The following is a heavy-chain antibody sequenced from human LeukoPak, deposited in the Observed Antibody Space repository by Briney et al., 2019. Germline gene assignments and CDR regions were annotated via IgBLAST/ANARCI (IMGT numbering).Heavy chain of an antibody. V-gene: IGHV3-23*01. CDR1: GFTFSDYY. J-gene: IGHJ5*02. CDR2: ISGSGGST. CDR3: AKDRTFVIVEDWFDP. Sequence: GGSLRLSCAASGFTFSDYYMSWVRQAPGKGLEWVSAISGSGGSTYYADSVEGRFTISRDNSKNTLYLQMNSLRAEDTAVYYCAKDRTFVIVEDWFDPWGQGTLVTVSS. D-gene: IGHD2/OR15-2a*01.